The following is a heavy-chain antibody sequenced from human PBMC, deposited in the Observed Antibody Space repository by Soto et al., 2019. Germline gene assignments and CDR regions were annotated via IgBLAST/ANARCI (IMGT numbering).Heavy chain of an antibody. D-gene: IGHD1-26*01. Sequence: PSQTLSLTCAISGDGVSSKSAAWNWIRQSPSRGLEWLGRTYYRSKWSTDYAVSVKSRITINPDTSKNQFSLHLNSVTPEDTAVYYCTRALSGSYDSWGQGTLVTVSS. J-gene: IGHJ5*01. CDR2: TYYRSKWST. CDR1: GDGVSSKSAA. CDR3: TRALSGSYDS. V-gene: IGHV6-1*01.